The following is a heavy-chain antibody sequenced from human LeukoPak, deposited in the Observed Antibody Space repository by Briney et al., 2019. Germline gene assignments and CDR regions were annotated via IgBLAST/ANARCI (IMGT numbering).Heavy chain of an antibody. D-gene: IGHD6-13*01. Sequence: SETLSLTCTVSGGSISSSSYYWGWIRQPPGKGLEWIGSIYYSGSTYYNPSLKSRVTISVDSSKNQLSLKLSSVTASDTAVYYCARDRGSAGGFDFWGRGALVTVSS. CDR1: GGSISSSSYY. J-gene: IGHJ4*02. CDR2: IYYSGST. V-gene: IGHV4-39*07. CDR3: ARDRGSAGGFDF.